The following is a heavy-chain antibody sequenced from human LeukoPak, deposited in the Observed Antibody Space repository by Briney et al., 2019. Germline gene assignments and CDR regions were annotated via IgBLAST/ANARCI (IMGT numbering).Heavy chain of an antibody. D-gene: IGHD2-21*01. Sequence: SETLSLTCAVYGXSFSGYHWSWIRQPPGKGLEWIGEINHSGSTNYNPSLKSRVTVSVDTSKNQFSLNLTSVTAADTAVYYCARGPVAAIYYYYYYGLDVWGQGTTVTVSS. CDR2: INHSGST. CDR1: GXSFSGYH. CDR3: ARGPVAAIYYYYYYGLDV. V-gene: IGHV4-34*01. J-gene: IGHJ6*02.